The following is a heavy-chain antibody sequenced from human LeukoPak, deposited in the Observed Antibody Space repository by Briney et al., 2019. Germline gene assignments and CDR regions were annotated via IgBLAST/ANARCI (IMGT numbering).Heavy chain of an antibody. CDR1: GGTFSSYA. D-gene: IGHD3-16*01. J-gene: IGHJ4*02. Sequence: SVKVSCKASGGTFSSYAISWVRQAPGQGLEWMGRIIPIFGTANYAQKFQGRVTITADKSTSTAYMELSSLRSEDTAVYYCARDPGGTNYFDYWGKGTLVTVSS. V-gene: IGHV1-69*06. CDR2: IIPIFGTA. CDR3: ARDPGGTNYFDY.